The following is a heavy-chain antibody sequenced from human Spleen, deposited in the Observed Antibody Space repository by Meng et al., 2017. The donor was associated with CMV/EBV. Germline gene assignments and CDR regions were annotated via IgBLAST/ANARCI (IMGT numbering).Heavy chain of an antibody. J-gene: IGHJ5*02. CDR2: IYYSGST. Sequence: SETLSLTCTVSGGSVSSGSYYWSWIRQPPGKGLEWIGYIYYSGSTNYNPSLKSRVTISVDTSKNQFSLKLSSVTAADTAVYYCARGDEADNWFDPWGQGTLVTVSS. CDR3: ARGDEADNWFDP. CDR1: GGSVSSGSYY. V-gene: IGHV4-61*01.